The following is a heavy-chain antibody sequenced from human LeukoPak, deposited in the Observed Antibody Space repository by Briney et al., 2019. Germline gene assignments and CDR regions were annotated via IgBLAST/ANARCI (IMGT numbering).Heavy chain of an antibody. Sequence: GGSLRLSCTTSGFTFGDYAMTWVRQAPGKGLEWVGFIRSKAYGGATEYAASVKGRFTISRDDSKSIAYLQMNSLKTEDTAVYYCTRDIKPDYYDSSGVEYFQHWGQGTLVTVSS. CDR3: TRDIKPDYYDSSGVEYFQH. D-gene: IGHD3-22*01. CDR1: GFTFGDYA. CDR2: IRSKAYGGAT. V-gene: IGHV3-49*04. J-gene: IGHJ1*01.